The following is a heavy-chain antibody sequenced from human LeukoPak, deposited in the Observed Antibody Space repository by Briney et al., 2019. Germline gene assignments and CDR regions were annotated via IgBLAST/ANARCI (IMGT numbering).Heavy chain of an antibody. D-gene: IGHD6-19*01. Sequence: PSETLSLTCAVYGGSFSGYYWSWIRQPPGKGLEWIGRIYTSGSTNYNPSLKSRVTMSVDTSKNQFSLKLSSVTAADTAVYYCARQRAYSSGWYYFDYWGQGTLVTVSS. CDR2: IYTSGST. CDR3: ARQRAYSSGWYYFDY. V-gene: IGHV4-59*10. J-gene: IGHJ4*02. CDR1: GGSFSGYY.